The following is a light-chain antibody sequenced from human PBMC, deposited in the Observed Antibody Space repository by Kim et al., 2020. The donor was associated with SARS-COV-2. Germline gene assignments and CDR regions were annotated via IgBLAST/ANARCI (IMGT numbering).Light chain of an antibody. Sequence: AIRMTQSPSSFSASTGDRVTITCRASESVSSYLAWYQQKPGKAPKLLIYGASTLQSGVPSKFSGSGSGTDFTLTISRLQSEDFATYYCQHYYTSPFTFGPGTKVDIK. CDR3: QHYYTSPFT. CDR2: GAS. J-gene: IGKJ3*01. V-gene: IGKV1-8*01. CDR1: ESVSSY.